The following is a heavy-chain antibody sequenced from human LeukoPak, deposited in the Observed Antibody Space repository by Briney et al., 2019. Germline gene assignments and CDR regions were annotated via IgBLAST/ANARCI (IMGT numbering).Heavy chain of an antibody. CDR3: ARCLSSVYYGMDV. CDR2: IYSGGST. V-gene: IGHV3-66*01. CDR1: GFTVSSNY. J-gene: IGHJ6*02. Sequence: GGSLRLSCAASGFTVSSNYMSWVRQAPGKGLEWVSVIYSGGSTYYTDSVKGRFTISRDNSKNTLYLQMNSLRAEDTAVYYCARCLSSVYYGMDVWGQGTTVTVSS. D-gene: IGHD2/OR15-2a*01.